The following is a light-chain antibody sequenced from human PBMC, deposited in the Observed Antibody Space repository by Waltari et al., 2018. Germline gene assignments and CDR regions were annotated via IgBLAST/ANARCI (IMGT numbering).Light chain of an antibody. CDR3: QQFNDWPRT. CDR1: QSISIN. J-gene: IGKJ1*01. Sequence: EVVMTQSPATLSVSQGERATISCRASQSISINMVWYQQRPGQAPRLLIYEASMRATDIPARFSGSGSGTEFTLTISSVQSEDAAGYYCQQFNDWPRTFGQGTKVEIK. V-gene: IGKV3-15*01. CDR2: EAS.